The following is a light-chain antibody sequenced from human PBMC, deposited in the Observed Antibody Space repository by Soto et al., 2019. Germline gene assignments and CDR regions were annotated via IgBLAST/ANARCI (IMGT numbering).Light chain of an antibody. CDR1: QSVSTN. V-gene: IGKV3-15*01. CDR3: QQDQGWPYT. Sequence: EIVLTQSPATQSVSAGERVTLSCRASQSVSTNLAWYHQRPGQAPRLLIYGASTRATDVPARFSGSGSGTEFTLTSSSLLSEAFAVYYCQQDQGWPYTFVQGTKLEIK. J-gene: IGKJ2*01. CDR2: GAS.